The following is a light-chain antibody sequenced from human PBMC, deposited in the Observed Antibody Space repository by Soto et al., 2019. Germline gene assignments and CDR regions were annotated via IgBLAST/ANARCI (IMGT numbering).Light chain of an antibody. Sequence: QPVLTHPPSVSGTPDQRVTLSCTGSSTNIGAGYDVHWYQQLPGTAPKLLIYGNSNRPSGVPDRFSGSKSGTSASLAITGLQAEDEADYYCQSYDSSLSAVVFGGGTQLTVL. CDR1: STNIGAGYD. CDR3: QSYDSSLSAVV. V-gene: IGLV1-40*01. J-gene: IGLJ2*01. CDR2: GNS.